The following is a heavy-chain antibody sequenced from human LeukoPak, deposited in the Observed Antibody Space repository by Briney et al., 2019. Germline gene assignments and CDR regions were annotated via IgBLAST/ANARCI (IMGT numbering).Heavy chain of an antibody. CDR2: IHSGGNTI. CDR3: ARKLTGTTYFDY. CDR1: GFRFRDYD. V-gene: IGHV3-48*03. D-gene: IGHD1-1*01. J-gene: IGHJ4*02. Sequence: GGSLRHPCQASGFRFRDYDINLGRRAPGKGLEWVSYIHSGGNTIYCADSVKGRLTISRDFAKNSLYLQMNSLRAEDTAVYYCARKLTGTTYFDYWGQGTLVTVSS.